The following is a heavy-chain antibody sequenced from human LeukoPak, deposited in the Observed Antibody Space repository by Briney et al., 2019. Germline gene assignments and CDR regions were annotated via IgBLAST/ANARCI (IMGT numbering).Heavy chain of an antibody. CDR3: ARETAMVLDY. Sequence: PSGTLSLTCAVSGGSINNHIWSWIRQPPGKGLEWIGYISYSGSANYNPSLKSRVTISVDTSKNQFSLKVTSVTAAGTAVYYCARETAMVLDYWGQGTLVTVSS. V-gene: IGHV4-59*11. CDR2: ISYSGSA. D-gene: IGHD5-18*01. J-gene: IGHJ4*02. CDR1: GGSINNHI.